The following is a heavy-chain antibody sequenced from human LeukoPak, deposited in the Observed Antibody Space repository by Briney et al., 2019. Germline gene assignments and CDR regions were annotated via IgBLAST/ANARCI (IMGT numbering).Heavy chain of an antibody. Sequence: PSETLSLTCTVSGGSISSYYWSWIRQPPGKGLEWIGYIYYSGSTDYNPSLKSRVTISVETSKNQFSLELTSVTAADTAVYYCARHSTGGLLGSFFDWGQGTLVTVSS. J-gene: IGHJ4*02. V-gene: IGHV4-59*08. CDR3: ARHSTGGLLGSFFD. CDR1: GGSISSYY. CDR2: IYYSGST. D-gene: IGHD3-16*01.